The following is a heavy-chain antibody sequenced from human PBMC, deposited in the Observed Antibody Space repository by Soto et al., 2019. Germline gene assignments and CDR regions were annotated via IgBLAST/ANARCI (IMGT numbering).Heavy chain of an antibody. V-gene: IGHV3-7*03. CDR2: IKQDGSEK. J-gene: IGHJ4*02. CDR1: GFTFSSYW. CDR3: ARTGGSGYDYFDY. D-gene: IGHD3-22*01. Sequence: GGSLRLSCAASGFTFSSYWMSWVRQAPGKGLEWVANIKQDGSEKYYVDSVKGRFTISRDNAENSLYLQMNSLRAEDTAVYYCARTGGSGYDYFDYWGQGTLVTVSS.